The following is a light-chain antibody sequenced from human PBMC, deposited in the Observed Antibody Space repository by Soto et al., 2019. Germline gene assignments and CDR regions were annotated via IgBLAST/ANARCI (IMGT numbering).Light chain of an antibody. CDR3: QQYYSTSWT. Sequence: DIVMTQSPDSLAVSLGERATINCKSSQSVLYSSDNKNYLAWYQQKQGQPPKLLIYWASTRESGVPDRFSGSGSGTDFTLTISSLQAEDGAVYHCQQYYSTSWTFGQGTKVEIK. CDR1: QSVLYSSDNKNY. V-gene: IGKV4-1*01. CDR2: WAS. J-gene: IGKJ1*01.